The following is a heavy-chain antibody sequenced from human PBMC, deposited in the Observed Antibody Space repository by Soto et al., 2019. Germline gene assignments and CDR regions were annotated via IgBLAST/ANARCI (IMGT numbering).Heavy chain of an antibody. Sequence: GGSLRLSCAASGFTFDDYTMHWVRQAPGKGLEWVSLISWGGGSTYYADSVKGRFTISRDNSKNSLYLQMNSLRTEDTALYYCAKALLSTSSSSSRRRKIYYYGMDVWGQGTTVTVSS. D-gene: IGHD6-6*01. J-gene: IGHJ6*02. V-gene: IGHV3-43*01. CDR2: ISWGGGST. CDR3: AKALLSTSSSSSRRRKIYYYGMDV. CDR1: GFTFDDYT.